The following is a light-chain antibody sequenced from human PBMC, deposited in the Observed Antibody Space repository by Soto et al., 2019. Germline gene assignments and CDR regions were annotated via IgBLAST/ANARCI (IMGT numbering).Light chain of an antibody. CDR1: SRDVGGYNY. V-gene: IGLV2-11*01. J-gene: IGLJ2*01. CDR3: CSYAGGYTFWA. CDR2: DVT. Sequence: QSVLTQPRSVSGSLGQSVTISCTGTSRDVGGYNYVSWYQQHPGKAPKLLIFDVTKRPSGVPDRFSGSKSGNTASLTISGLQADDDADYYCCSYAGGYTFWAFGGGTKLTVL.